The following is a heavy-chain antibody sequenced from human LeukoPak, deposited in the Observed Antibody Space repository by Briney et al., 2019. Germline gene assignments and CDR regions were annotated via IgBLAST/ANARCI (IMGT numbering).Heavy chain of an antibody. D-gene: IGHD3-22*01. CDR2: IYLSGST. Sequence: SETLSLTCTVSGYSISSGYSWGWIRQPPGKGLEWIGSIYLSGSTYYKPSLKSRVTISVDTSKNQFSLKLSSGAAANTAVYCCAGINYYDSSVYYSSLFEGPQETDYWGQGTLLTVSS. V-gene: IGHV4-38-2*02. CDR1: GYSISSGYS. J-gene: IGHJ4*02. CDR3: AGINYYDSSVYYSSLFEGPQETDY.